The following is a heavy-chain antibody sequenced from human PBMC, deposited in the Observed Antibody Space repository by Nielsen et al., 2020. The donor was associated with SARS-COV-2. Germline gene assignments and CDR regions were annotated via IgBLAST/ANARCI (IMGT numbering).Heavy chain of an antibody. Sequence: GESLKISCAASGFSVSTDYMSWIRQAPGKGLEWVSSITSERSTSYRDSVRGRFTISRDNSKNTLYLQMNSLEIEDTAVYYCAAKYGGEWLAVFDYWGQGTQVTVSS. CDR1: GFSVSTDY. J-gene: IGHJ4*01. CDR2: ITSERST. CDR3: AAKYGGEWLAVFDY. V-gene: IGHV3-53*05. D-gene: IGHD6-19*01.